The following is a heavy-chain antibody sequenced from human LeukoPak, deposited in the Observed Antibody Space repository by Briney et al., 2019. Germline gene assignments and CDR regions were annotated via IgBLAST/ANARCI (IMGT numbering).Heavy chain of an antibody. CDR3: ARGWFGPDS. D-gene: IGHD3-10*01. CDR2: ICNEGTTT. V-gene: IGHV3-74*01. CDR1: GFTLSGRS. Sequence: GGSLRLSCVASGFTLSGRSMHWVRQAPGKGLVWISGICNEGTTTNYADSVKGRFTISRDNAKNTLYLQMKSLRAEDTAVYYCARGWFGPDSWDQGTMVTVPS. J-gene: IGHJ3*02.